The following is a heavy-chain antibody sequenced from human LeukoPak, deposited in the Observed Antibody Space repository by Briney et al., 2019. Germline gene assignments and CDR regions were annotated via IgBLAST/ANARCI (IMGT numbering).Heavy chain of an antibody. D-gene: IGHD1-26*01. CDR3: AKDSAWELLGH. V-gene: IGHV3-53*01. Sequence: GGSLRLSWAASGFTGSVQSIAWVRPAPGKGLEWGSLIYSGGSTDHADSVKGRFTISRDNSKNMIYLQMNSLRAEDTAVYYCAKDSAWELLGHWGQGTLVTVSS. CDR1: GFTGSVQS. CDR2: IYSGGST. J-gene: IGHJ5*02.